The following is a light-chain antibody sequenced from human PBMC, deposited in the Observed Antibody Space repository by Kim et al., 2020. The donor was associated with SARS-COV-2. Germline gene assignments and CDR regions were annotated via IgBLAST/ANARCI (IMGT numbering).Light chain of an antibody. CDR1: SLRSYY. CDR3: NSRDSSGNHVV. J-gene: IGLJ2*01. V-gene: IGLV3-19*01. CDR2: GKN. Sequence: SSELTQDPAVSVALGQTVRITCQGDSLRSYYASWYQQKPGQAPILVIYGKNNRPSGIPDRFSGSASGNIASLTITGVQAEDEGDFYCNSRDSSGNHVVF.